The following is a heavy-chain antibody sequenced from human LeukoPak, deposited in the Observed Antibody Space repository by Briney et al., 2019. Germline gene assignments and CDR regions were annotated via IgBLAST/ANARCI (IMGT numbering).Heavy chain of an antibody. CDR2: IYYSGST. D-gene: IGHD3-10*01. V-gene: IGHV4-39*01. J-gene: IGHJ5*02. CDR3: ARSGGWFDP. CDR1: GGSISSSSYY. Sequence: SETLSLTCTVSGGSISSSSYYWGWIRQPPGKGLERIGSIYYSGSTYYNPSLKSRVTISVDTSKSQFSLKLSSVTAADTAVYYCARSGGWFDPWGQGTLVTVSS.